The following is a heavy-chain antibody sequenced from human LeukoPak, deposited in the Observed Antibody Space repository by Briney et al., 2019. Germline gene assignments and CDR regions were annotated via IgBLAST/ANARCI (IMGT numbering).Heavy chain of an antibody. J-gene: IGHJ5*02. CDR3: ARKIAAAGTVWFDP. V-gene: IGHV5-51*01. D-gene: IGHD6-13*01. Sequence: GESLKISCKGSGYSFTSYWIGWVRQMPGRGLEWMGIIYPGDSDTRYSPSFQGQVIISADKSISTAYLQWSSLKASDTAMYYCARKIAAAGTVWFDPWGQGTLVTVSS. CDR2: IYPGDSDT. CDR1: GYSFTSYW.